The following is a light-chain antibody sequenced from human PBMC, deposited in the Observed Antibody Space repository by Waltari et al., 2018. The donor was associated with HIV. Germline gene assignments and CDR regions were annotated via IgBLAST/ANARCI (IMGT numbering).Light chain of an antibody. CDR3: QSYDSSLSAPVV. CDR1: SPNIGACYD. V-gene: IGLV1-40*01. CDR2: GNS. J-gene: IGLJ2*01. Sequence: QSVLTQPPSVSGAPGQRVTIPCTGSSPNIGACYDVHWYQQLPGTAPKLLIYGNSNRPSGVPDRFSGSKSGTSASLAITGLQAEDEADYYCQSYDSSLSAPVVFGGGTKLTVL.